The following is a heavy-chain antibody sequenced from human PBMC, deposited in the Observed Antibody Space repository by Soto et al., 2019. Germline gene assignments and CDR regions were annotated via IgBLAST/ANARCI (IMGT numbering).Heavy chain of an antibody. CDR1: GGTFSSYT. V-gene: IGHV1-69*02. CDR2: IIPILGIA. Sequence: GASVKVSCKAFGGTFSSYTISWVRQAPGQGLEWMGRIIPILGIANYAQKFQGRVTITADKSTSTAYMELSSLRSEDTAVYYCASSVYCSSTSCYENWFDPWGQGTLVTVSS. J-gene: IGHJ5*02. D-gene: IGHD2-2*01. CDR3: ASSVYCSSTSCYENWFDP.